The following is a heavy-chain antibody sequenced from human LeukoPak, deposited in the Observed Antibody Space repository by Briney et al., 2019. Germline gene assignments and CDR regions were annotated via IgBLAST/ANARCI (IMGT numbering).Heavy chain of an antibody. CDR1: GGSFTTHY. J-gene: IGHJ3*02. Sequence: SETLSLTCTVSGGSFTTHYWNWFRQPAGKGLEWIGRIYSGGSTNYKSSLKSRVIMSIDTSKRQLSLKLSSVTAADTAIYYCAREIGLDYSSSSFASDIWGPGTLVIVSS. D-gene: IGHD6-6*01. CDR3: AREIGLDYSSSSFASDI. CDR2: IYSGGST. V-gene: IGHV4-4*07.